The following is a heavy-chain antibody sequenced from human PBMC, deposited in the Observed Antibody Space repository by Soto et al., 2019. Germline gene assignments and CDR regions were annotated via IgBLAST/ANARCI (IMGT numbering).Heavy chain of an antibody. CDR3: ARGHPGAVYYCSCDMDF. CDR1: GFTVSSNY. CDR2: IYSGVST. Sequence: GGSLRLSCAASGFTVSSNYMSWVRQAPGKGLEWVSVIYSGVSTYYADSVKGRFTISRHNSKNTLYLQMNSLRAQYTAVYYCARGHPGAVYYCSCDMDFWGQGTTVTVSS. D-gene: IGHD3-10*01. V-gene: IGHV3-53*04. J-gene: IGHJ6*02.